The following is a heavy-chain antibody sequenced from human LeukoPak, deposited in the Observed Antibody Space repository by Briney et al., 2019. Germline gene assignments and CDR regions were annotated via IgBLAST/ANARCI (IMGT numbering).Heavy chain of an antibody. V-gene: IGHV4-59*01. Sequence: SETLSLTCTVSGGSISSYYWSWIRQPPGKGREWIGYIYYSGSTNYNPSLKSRVPISVDTSKNQFSLKLSSVTAADTAVYYCARGYYVPINYYYYGMDVWGQGTTVTVSS. J-gene: IGHJ6*02. CDR1: GGSISSYY. CDR2: IYYSGST. D-gene: IGHD3-10*02. CDR3: ARGYYVPINYYYYGMDV.